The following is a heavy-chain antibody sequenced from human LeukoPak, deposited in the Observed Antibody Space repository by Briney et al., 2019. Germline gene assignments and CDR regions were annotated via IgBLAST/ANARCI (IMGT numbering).Heavy chain of an antibody. V-gene: IGHV3-48*02. CDR3: ARTNPLVVVPAAPLRAFDI. D-gene: IGHD2-2*01. CDR2: ISRSSSTI. J-gene: IGHJ3*02. CDR1: GFTFRSYS. Sequence: GGSLRLSCAASGFTFRSYSMNGVRQARGKGREGVSYISRSSSTIYYADCVKGRFTISRDNAKNSVYLQVNSLRDEDTAVYYCARTNPLVVVPAAPLRAFDIWRQATMVSDCS.